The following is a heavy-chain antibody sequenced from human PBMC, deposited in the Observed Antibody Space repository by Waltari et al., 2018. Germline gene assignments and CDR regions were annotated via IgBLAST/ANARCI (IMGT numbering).Heavy chain of an antibody. Sequence: QVQLVESGGGVVQPGGSMRLSCAASGFTFSSYGMHWGRQAPGKGLEWVAFIRYDGSNKYYADSVKGRFTISRDNSKNTLYLQMNSLRAEDTAVYYCAKDARSTVAGIGYWGQGTLVTVSS. CDR1: GFTFSSYG. D-gene: IGHD6-19*01. CDR3: AKDARSTVAGIGY. J-gene: IGHJ4*02. CDR2: IRYDGSNK. V-gene: IGHV3-30*02.